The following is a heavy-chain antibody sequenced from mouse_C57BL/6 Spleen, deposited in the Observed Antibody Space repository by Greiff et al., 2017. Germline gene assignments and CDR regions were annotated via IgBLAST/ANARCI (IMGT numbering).Heavy chain of an antibody. CDR1: GYTFTSYW. CDR3: ARWGNTTRDYAMDY. D-gene: IGHD2-12*01. J-gene: IGHJ4*01. V-gene: IGHV1-72*01. Sequence: QVQLKESGAELVKPGASVKMSCKASGYTFTSYWITWVKQRPGQGLEWIGRIDPNSGGTKYNEKFKSKATLTVDKPSSTAYMQLSSLTSEDSAVYYCARWGNTTRDYAMDYWGQGTSVTVSS. CDR2: IDPNSGGT.